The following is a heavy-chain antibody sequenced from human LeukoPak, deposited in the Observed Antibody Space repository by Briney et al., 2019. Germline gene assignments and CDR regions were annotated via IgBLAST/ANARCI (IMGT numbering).Heavy chain of an antibody. V-gene: IGHV4-39*01. CDR1: GGSISSSSYY. CDR3: ARPYYGDYGYYFDY. J-gene: IGHJ4*02. CDR2: IYYSGST. Sequence: SETLSLTCTVSGGSISSSSYYWGWIRQPPGKGLEWIGSIYYSGSTYYNPSLKSRVTISVDTSKNQFSLKLSSVTAADTAVYYCARPYYGDYGYYFDYWGQGTLVTVSS. D-gene: IGHD4-17*01.